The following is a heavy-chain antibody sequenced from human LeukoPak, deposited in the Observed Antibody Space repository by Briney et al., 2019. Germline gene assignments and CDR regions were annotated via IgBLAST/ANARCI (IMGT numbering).Heavy chain of an antibody. J-gene: IGHJ5*02. Sequence: ASVKVSCKASGYTFTNYYMHWVRQAPGQGLEWMGMISPSGASTSYAQKFQGRVTMTRDVSTSTAYMELRSLRSDDTAVYYCARVVRVVRGVIISNNWFDPWGQGTLVTVSS. V-gene: IGHV1-46*01. D-gene: IGHD3-10*01. CDR1: GYTFTNYY. CDR2: ISPSGAST. CDR3: ARVVRVVRGVIISNNWFDP.